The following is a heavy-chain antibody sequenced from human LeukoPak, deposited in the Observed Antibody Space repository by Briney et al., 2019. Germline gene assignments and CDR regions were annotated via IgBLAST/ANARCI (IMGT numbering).Heavy chain of an antibody. Sequence: SETLSLTCTVSGGSISSSSYYWGWIRQPPGKGLEWIGTIYYSGSTYYNLSLKSRVTISVDTSKNQFSLKLSSVTAADTAVYYCAATQGGGYSYGLDGFFDYWGQGTLVTVSS. CDR3: AATQGGGYSYGLDGFFDY. CDR2: IYYSGST. CDR1: GGSISSSSYY. D-gene: IGHD5-18*01. J-gene: IGHJ4*02. V-gene: IGHV4-39*07.